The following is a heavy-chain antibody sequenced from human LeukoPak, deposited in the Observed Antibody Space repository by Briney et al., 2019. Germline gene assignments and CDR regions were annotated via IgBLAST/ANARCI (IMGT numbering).Heavy chain of an antibody. J-gene: IGHJ4*02. CDR2: MYFSGST. Sequence: SETLSLTCTVSGASISSSSYYWGWIRQPPGKGLEWIGSMYFSGSTYYNPSLKSRVTISLDTSKNQFSLRLNSVTAADTAVYYCTRNNHDLLTGWGQGTLVTVSS. CDR1: GASISSSSYY. D-gene: IGHD3-9*01. CDR3: TRNNHDLLTG. V-gene: IGHV4-39*07.